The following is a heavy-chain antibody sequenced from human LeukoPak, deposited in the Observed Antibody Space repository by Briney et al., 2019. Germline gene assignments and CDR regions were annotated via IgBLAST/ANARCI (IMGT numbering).Heavy chain of an antibody. CDR3: ARRYCSSTSCYHIDY. J-gene: IGHJ4*02. CDR2: ISAYNGNT. CDR1: SYTFTSYG. Sequence: ASVKVSCKASSYTFTSYGISWVRQAPGQGLEWMGWISAYNGNTNYAQKLQGRVTMTTDTSTSTAYMELRSLRSDDTAVYYCARRYCSSTSCYHIDYWGQGTLVTVSS. V-gene: IGHV1-18*01. D-gene: IGHD2-2*01.